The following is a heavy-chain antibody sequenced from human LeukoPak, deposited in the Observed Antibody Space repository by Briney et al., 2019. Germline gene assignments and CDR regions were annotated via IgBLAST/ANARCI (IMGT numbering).Heavy chain of an antibody. V-gene: IGHV4-31*03. J-gene: IGHJ3*02. CDR1: GGSISSGGYY. CDR3: ARVRPPLLWFGELPSAFDI. Sequence: PSETLSLTCTVSGGSISSGGYYWSWIRQHPGKGLEWIGYMYYSGSTYYHPSLKSRVTISVDTSKNQFSLKLSSVPGADTAVYYCARVRPPLLWFGELPSAFDIWGQGTMVTVSS. CDR2: MYYSGST. D-gene: IGHD3-10*01.